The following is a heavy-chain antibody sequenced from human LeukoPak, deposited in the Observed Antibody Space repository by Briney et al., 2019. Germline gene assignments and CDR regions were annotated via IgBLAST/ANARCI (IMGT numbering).Heavy chain of an antibody. J-gene: IGHJ4*02. CDR1: GFTFSNAW. V-gene: IGHV3-15*01. CDR3: TTSIRIPVTTVDY. CDR2: IKSKTDGGTT. Sequence: PGGSLRLSCAASGFTFSNAWMSWVRQAPGKGLELVGRIKSKTDGGTTDYAAPVKGRFTISRDDSKNTLYLQMNSLKTEDTAVYYCTTSIRIPVTTVDYWGQGTLVTVSS. D-gene: IGHD4-17*01.